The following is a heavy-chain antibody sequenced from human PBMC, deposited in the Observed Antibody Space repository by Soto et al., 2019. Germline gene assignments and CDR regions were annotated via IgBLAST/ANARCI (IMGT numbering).Heavy chain of an antibody. Sequence: KPSETLSLTCAVYGGSFSGYYWSWIRQPPGKGLEWIGEINHSGSTNYNPSLKSRVTISVDTSKNQFSLKLSSVTAADTAVYYCARDKITGTTDYWGQGTLVTVSS. CDR2: INHSGST. V-gene: IGHV4-34*01. CDR1: GGSFSGYY. J-gene: IGHJ4*02. D-gene: IGHD1-7*01. CDR3: ARDKITGTTDY.